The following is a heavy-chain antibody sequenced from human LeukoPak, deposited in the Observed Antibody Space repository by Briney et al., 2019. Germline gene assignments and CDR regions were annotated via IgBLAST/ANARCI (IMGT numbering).Heavy chain of an antibody. Sequence: GKSLKISCKGSGYTFTNYWIGWVRKMPGKGLEWMGIIYPAYSDTRYSPSFDGQLTISADESISTAYLQLSSLKALDTAIYYCAKGFSGTYYGMDVWGQGTTVTVSS. CDR2: IYPAYSDT. CDR3: AKGFSGTYYGMDV. V-gene: IGHV5-51*01. D-gene: IGHD3-10*01. CDR1: GYTFTNYW. J-gene: IGHJ6*02.